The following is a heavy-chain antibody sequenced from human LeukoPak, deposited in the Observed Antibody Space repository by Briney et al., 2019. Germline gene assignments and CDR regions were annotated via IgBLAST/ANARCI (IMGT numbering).Heavy chain of an antibody. J-gene: IGHJ4*02. CDR2: ISYSGGTK. CDR1: GFTFSSYA. D-gene: IGHD6-19*01. Sequence: GGSLRLSCAAAGFTFSSYAMTWVRQAPGKGLEWVSGISYSGGTKYYADSVKGRFTISRDNSKNTLYLQMSSLRAEDTAVYYCAKDTGQWPIRTFDFWGQGTLVTVSS. CDR3: AKDTGQWPIRTFDF. V-gene: IGHV3-23*01.